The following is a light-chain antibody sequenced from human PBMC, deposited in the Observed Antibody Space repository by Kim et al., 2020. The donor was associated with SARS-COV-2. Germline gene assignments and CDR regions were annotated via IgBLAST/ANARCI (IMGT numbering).Light chain of an antibody. Sequence: QAGLTQPPSVSKGLRQTATLTCTGNINNVGNQGAAWLQQHQGHPPKLLFYRDNNRPSGISARFSASRSGSTASLTITGLQPEDEAHYYCSAWDSSLSAWVFGGGTQLTVL. CDR3: SAWDSSLSAWV. J-gene: IGLJ3*02. CDR2: RDN. V-gene: IGLV10-54*01. CDR1: INNVGNQG.